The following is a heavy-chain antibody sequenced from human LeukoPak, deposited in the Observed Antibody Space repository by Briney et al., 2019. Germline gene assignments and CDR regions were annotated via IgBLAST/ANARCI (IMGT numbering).Heavy chain of an antibody. CDR1: GFTFSSYA. Sequence: PGGSLRLSCAASGFTFSSYAMSWVRQAPGKGLEWVSAISGSGGSTYYADSVKGRFTISRDNAKNSLYLQMNTLRAEDTAMYYCAKAIKVLGDYWGQGTLVTVSS. J-gene: IGHJ4*02. CDR3: AKAIKVLGDY. CDR2: ISGSGGST. V-gene: IGHV3-23*01. D-gene: IGHD5-24*01.